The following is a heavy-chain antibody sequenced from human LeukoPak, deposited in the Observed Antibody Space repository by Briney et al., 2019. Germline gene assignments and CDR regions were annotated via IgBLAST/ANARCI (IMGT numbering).Heavy chain of an antibody. D-gene: IGHD3-16*01. CDR3: AKDHGGATLGFDY. CDR2: IRYDGSNK. Sequence: GGSLRLSCAAAGFTFSSYGMHWVRQAPGKGLERVAVIRYDGSNKYYADSVKGLFTISRDNSKNTLYLQMNSLRAEDTAVYYCAKDHGGATLGFDYWGQGTLVTVSS. V-gene: IGHV3-30*02. J-gene: IGHJ4*02. CDR1: GFTFSSYG.